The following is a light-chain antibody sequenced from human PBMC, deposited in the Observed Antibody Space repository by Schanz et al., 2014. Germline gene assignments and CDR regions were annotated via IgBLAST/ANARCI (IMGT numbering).Light chain of an antibody. CDR1: SSDVGGYNY. CDR3: SSYTSSTTPFV. V-gene: IGLV2-14*03. CDR2: DVS. Sequence: QSALTQPASVSGSPGQSITISCTGTSSDVGGYNYVSWYQHHPGKAPKLMIYDVSNRPSGVSNRFSGSKSGNTASLTISGLQAEDEADYYCSSYTSSTTPFVFGTGTKLTV. J-gene: IGLJ1*01.